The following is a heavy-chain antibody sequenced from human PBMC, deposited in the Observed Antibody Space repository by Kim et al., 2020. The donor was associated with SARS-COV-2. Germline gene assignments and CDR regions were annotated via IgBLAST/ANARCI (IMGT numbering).Heavy chain of an antibody. J-gene: IGHJ4*02. Sequence: SETLSLTCAVSGGSISSGGYSWSWIRQPPGKGLEWIGYIYHSGSTYYNPSLKSRVTISVDRSKNQFSLKLSSVTAADTAVYYCAGEHTAMGREYSYWGQGTLVTVSS. CDR1: GGSISSGGYS. CDR3: AGEHTAMGREYSY. D-gene: IGHD5-18*01. V-gene: IGHV4-30-2*01. CDR2: IYHSGST.